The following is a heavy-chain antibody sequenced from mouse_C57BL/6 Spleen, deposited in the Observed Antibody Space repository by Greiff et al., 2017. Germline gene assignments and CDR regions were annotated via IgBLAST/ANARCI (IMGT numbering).Heavy chain of an antibody. CDR3: ARAFYYVMDY. CDR1: GFTFSDFY. V-gene: IGHV7-1*01. CDR2: SRNKANDYTT. Sequence: EVKLMESGGGLVQSGRSLRLSCATSGFTFSDFYMEWVRQATGKGLEWIAASRNKANDYTTEYSASVKGRFIVSRDTSQSILYLQMNALRAEDTAIYYCARAFYYVMDYWGQGTSVTVSS. J-gene: IGHJ4*01.